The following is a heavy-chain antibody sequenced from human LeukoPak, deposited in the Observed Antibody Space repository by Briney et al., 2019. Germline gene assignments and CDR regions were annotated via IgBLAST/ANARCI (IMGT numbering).Heavy chain of an antibody. CDR1: GYTFTSYD. D-gene: IGHD2-15*01. CDR3: ARLLGFSGYYYYMDV. V-gene: IGHV1-8*02. CDR2: MNPNSGNT. Sequence: ASVNVSCKASGYTFTSYDINWVRQPTGQGLEWMGWMNPNSGNTGYAQKFQGRVTMTTDTSTSTAYMELRGLRSDDTAVYYCARLLGFSGYYYYMDVWGKGTTVTVSS. J-gene: IGHJ6*03.